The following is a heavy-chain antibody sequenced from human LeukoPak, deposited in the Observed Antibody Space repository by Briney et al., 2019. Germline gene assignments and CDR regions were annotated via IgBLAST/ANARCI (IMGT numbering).Heavy chain of an antibody. CDR2: ISTSGSTI. J-gene: IGHJ1*01. CDR1: GFSFRSYE. CDR3: ASTIFGLIAL. D-gene: IGHD3-3*01. Sequence: PGGSLRLSCAASGFSFRSYEMNWVRQAPGKGLEWVSYISTSGSTIYYADSARGRFTISRDNAKNSLYLQMNSLRVGDTAVYYCASTIFGLIALWGQGTLVTVSS. V-gene: IGHV3-48*03.